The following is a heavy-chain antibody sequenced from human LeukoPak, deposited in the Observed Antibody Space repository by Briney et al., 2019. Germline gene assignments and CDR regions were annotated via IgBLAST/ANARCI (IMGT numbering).Heavy chain of an antibody. V-gene: IGHV1-69*06. CDR2: IIPIFGTA. Sequence: SVKVSCKVSGYTLTELSMHWVRQAPGQGLEWMGGIIPIFGTANYAQKFQGRVTITADKSTSTAYMELSSLRSEDTAVYYCTRTLGAVADSRYWFDPWGQGTLVTASS. D-gene: IGHD3-16*01. CDR3: TRTLGAVADSRYWFDP. J-gene: IGHJ5*02. CDR1: GYTLTELS.